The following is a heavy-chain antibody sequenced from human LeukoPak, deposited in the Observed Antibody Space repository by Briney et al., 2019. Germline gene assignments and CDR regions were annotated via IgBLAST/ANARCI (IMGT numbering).Heavy chain of an antibody. CDR1: GDSISSGDYY. V-gene: IGHV4-61*02. Sequence: SQTLSLTCTVSGDSISSGDYYWSWIRQPAGKGLEWIGRISSSGSTNYNPSLKSRVTISVDTSKNQFSLKLSSVTAADTAVYYCARGIRGVMGNWFDPWGQGTLVTVSS. J-gene: IGHJ5*02. D-gene: IGHD3-10*01. CDR3: ARGIRGVMGNWFDP. CDR2: ISSSGST.